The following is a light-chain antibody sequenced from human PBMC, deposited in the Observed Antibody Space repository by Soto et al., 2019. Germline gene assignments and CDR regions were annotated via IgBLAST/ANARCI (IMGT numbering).Light chain of an antibody. V-gene: IGKV3-15*01. CDR2: GAS. CDR1: QSVSSGA. J-gene: IGKJ1*01. Sequence: NVLTQSPGTLSLSPGERAPLSCRASQSVSSGAFAWYRQKPGQAPGLLIYGASTRATGIPARFSGSGSGTEFTLTISSLQSEDFAVYYCQQYNNWPRTFGQGTKVDIK. CDR3: QQYNNWPRT.